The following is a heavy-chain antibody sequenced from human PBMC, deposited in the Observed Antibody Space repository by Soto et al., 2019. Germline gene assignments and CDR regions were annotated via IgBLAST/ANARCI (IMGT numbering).Heavy chain of an antibody. CDR3: ARDLGYCSGGSCSLRNWFDP. V-gene: IGHV4-4*02. Sequence: SETLSLTCAVSGDSISSSNWWSWVRQPPGKGLEWIGDIYHSGSTNYNPSLKSRVTLSVDKSKNQFSLTLSSVTAADTAVYYCARDLGYCSGGSCSLRNWFDPWGQGTLVTVSS. CDR2: IYHSGST. D-gene: IGHD2-15*01. CDR1: GDSISSSNW. J-gene: IGHJ5*02.